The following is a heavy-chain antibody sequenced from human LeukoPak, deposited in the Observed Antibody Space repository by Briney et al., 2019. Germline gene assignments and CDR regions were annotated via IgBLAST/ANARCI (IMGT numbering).Heavy chain of an antibody. V-gene: IGHV3-53*01. CDR2: IYSGGTT. J-gene: IGHJ3*02. Sequence: GGSLRLSCAASGFTVSSNYMSWVRQAPGKGLEWVPVIYSGGTTYYADSVKGRFTISRDNSKNTLYLQMNSLRAEDTAVYYCARGQRYFDWLEPNAFDIWGQGTMVTVSS. D-gene: IGHD3-9*01. CDR3: ARGQRYFDWLEPNAFDI. CDR1: GFTVSSNY.